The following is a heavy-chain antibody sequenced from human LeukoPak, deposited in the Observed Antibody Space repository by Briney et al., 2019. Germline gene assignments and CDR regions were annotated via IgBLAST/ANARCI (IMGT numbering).Heavy chain of an antibody. D-gene: IGHD3-22*01. CDR2: IIPILGIA. V-gene: IGHV1-69*04. J-gene: IGHJ4*02. CDR1: GGTFSSYA. Sequence: SVKVSCKASGGTFSSYAISWVRQAPGQGLEWMGRIIPILGIANYAQKFQGRVTITADKSTSTAYMELSSLRSEDTALYYCASSYDTSGHTDYWGQGTLVTVSS. CDR3: ASSYDTSGHTDY.